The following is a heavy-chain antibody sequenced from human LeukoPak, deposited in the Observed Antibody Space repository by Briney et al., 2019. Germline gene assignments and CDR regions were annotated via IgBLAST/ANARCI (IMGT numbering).Heavy chain of an antibody. J-gene: IGHJ3*02. Sequence: ESLKISCKGSGYSFTSYWIGWVRQMPGKGLEWMGIIYPGDSDTRYSPSFQGQVTISADKSISTAYLQWSSLKASDTAMYYCARIPVEMATIDAFDIWGQGTMVTVSS. D-gene: IGHD5-24*01. V-gene: IGHV5-51*01. CDR3: ARIPVEMATIDAFDI. CDR2: IYPGDSDT. CDR1: GYSFTSYW.